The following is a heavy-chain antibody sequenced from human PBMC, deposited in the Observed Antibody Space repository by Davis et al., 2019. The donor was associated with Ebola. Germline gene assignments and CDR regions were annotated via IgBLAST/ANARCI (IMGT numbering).Heavy chain of an antibody. J-gene: IGHJ4*02. CDR1: GGSFSGYY. V-gene: IGHV4-34*01. D-gene: IGHD6-6*01. Sequence: SETLSLTCAVYGGSFSGYYWSWIRQPPGKGLEWIGEINHSGSTNYNPSLKSRVTISVDTSKNQFSLKLSSVTAADTAVYYCAMRSSSIMGFDYWGQGTLVTVPS. CDR2: INHSGST. CDR3: AMRSSSIMGFDY.